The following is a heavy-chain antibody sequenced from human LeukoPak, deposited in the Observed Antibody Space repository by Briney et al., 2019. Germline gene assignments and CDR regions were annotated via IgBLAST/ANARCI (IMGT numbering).Heavy chain of an antibody. CDR2: INPSGGST. V-gene: IGHV1-46*01. Sequence: GASVKVSCKASGYTFTSYYMHWVRQAPGQGLGWMGIINPSGGSTSYAQKFQGRVTMTRDTSTSTVYMELSSPRSEDTAVYYCARPRHPYSGYDWSLDYWGQGTLVTVSS. CDR3: ARPRHPYSGYDWSLDY. CDR1: GYTFTSYY. D-gene: IGHD5-12*01. J-gene: IGHJ4*02.